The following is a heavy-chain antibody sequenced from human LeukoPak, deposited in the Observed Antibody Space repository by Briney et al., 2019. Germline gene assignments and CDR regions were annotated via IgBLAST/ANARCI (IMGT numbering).Heavy chain of an antibody. CDR1: GFTFSTYS. D-gene: IGHD1-26*01. V-gene: IGHV3-21*01. CDR2: ISSSSSYI. CDR3: ARAGIVADMTTSPFDY. Sequence: PGGSLRLSCAASGFTFSTYSMNWVRQAPGKGLEWVSSISSSSSYIYYADSVKGRFTISRDNAKNSLYLQMNSLRAEDTAVYYCARAGIVADMTTSPFDYWGQGTLVTVSS. J-gene: IGHJ4*02.